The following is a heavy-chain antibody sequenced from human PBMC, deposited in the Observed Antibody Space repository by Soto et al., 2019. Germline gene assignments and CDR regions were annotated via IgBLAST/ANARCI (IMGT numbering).Heavy chain of an antibody. CDR3: ARDKAYYYDSSTSRYAP. J-gene: IGHJ5*02. V-gene: IGHV1-46*01. CDR1: GYTFTSYY. Sequence: ASVKVSCKASGYTFTSYYMHWVRQAPGQGLEWMGIINPSGGSTSYAQKFQGRVTMTRDTSTSTVYMELSSPRSEDTAVYYCARDKAYYYDSSTSRYAPWGQGTLVTVSS. D-gene: IGHD3-22*01. CDR2: INPSGGST.